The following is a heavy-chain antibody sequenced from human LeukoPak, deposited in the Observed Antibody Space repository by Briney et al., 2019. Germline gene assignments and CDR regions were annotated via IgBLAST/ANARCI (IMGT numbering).Heavy chain of an antibody. V-gene: IGHV3-30*02. CDR2: IRYDGSNK. CDR3: AKDLEGYYYGSGRYRGDY. Sequence: PGGSLRLSCAASGFTFSSYGMHWVRQAPGKGLEWVAFIRYDGSNKYYADSVKGRFTISRDNSKNTLYLQMNSLRAEDTAVYYCAKDLEGYYYGSGRYRGDYWGQGTLVTVSS. D-gene: IGHD3-10*01. J-gene: IGHJ4*02. CDR1: GFTFSSYG.